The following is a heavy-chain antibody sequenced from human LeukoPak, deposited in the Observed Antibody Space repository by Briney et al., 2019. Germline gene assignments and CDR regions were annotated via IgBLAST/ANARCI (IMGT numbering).Heavy chain of an antibody. CDR2: IYVGGSA. D-gene: IGHD3-9*01. V-gene: IGHV3-53*01. CDR1: GFTVSNNY. CDR3: ARLKIDGTHFDY. J-gene: IGHJ4*02. Sequence: GGSLRLSCAASGFTVSNNYMSWVRQTPGKGLEWVSVIYVGGSAYYADSVKGRFTISGDSSKNTLYLQMDSLRAEDTAVYYCARLKIDGTHFDYWGQGTLVTVSS.